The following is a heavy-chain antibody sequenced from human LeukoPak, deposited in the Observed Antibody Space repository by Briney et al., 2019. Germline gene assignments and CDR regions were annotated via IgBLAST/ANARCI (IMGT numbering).Heavy chain of an antibody. CDR3: ARVIAAAHDYYGMDV. CDR2: ISAYNGNT. D-gene: IGHD6-13*01. CDR1: GGTFRIFA. J-gene: IGHJ6*02. Sequence: GASVKVSCEASGGTFRIFAISWVRQAPGQGLEWMGWISAYNGNTNYAQKLQGRVTMTTDTSTSTAYMELRSLRSDDTAVYYCARVIAAAHDYYGMDVWGQGTTVTVSS. V-gene: IGHV1-18*01.